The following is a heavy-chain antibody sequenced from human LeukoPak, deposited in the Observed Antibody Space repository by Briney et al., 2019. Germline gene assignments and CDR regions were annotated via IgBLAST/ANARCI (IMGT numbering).Heavy chain of an antibody. D-gene: IGHD2-15*01. Sequence: GGSPRLSCVASGFTFSNAWMSWVRQAPGKGLEWVGRIKSKTDGGTTDYAAPVKGRFTISRDDSKNTLYVQMNSLKTEDTAVYYCTTGYCSAGSCAFDIWGQGTKVIVSS. V-gene: IGHV3-15*01. CDR1: GFTFSNAW. J-gene: IGHJ3*02. CDR3: TTGYCSAGSCAFDI. CDR2: IKSKTDGGTT.